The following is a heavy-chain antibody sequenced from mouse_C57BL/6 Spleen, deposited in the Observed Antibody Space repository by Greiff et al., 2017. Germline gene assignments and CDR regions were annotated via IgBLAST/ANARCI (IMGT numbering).Heavy chain of an antibody. Sequence: VQLQQSGAELVRPGTSVKVSCKASGYAFTNYLIEWVKQRPGQGLEWIGVINPGSGGTNYNEKFKGKATLTADKSSSTAYMQLSSLTSEDSAVYFCARDGITGVYFDYWGQGTTLTVSS. CDR1: GYAFTNYL. V-gene: IGHV1-54*01. J-gene: IGHJ2*01. D-gene: IGHD1-1*01. CDR3: ARDGITGVYFDY. CDR2: INPGSGGT.